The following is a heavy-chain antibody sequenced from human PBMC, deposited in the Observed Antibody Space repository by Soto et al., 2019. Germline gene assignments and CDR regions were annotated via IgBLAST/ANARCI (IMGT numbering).Heavy chain of an antibody. V-gene: IGHV4-59*01. CDR1: GGSIGHSF. D-gene: IGHD3-16*02. CDR3: ARDRYGMSLSGPEVVAF. CDR2: IYYSGYT. Sequence: ILPLNPPVGGGSIGHSFWNWIRQHPGPRLEWIGYIYYSGYTNYNPSLKNRVTISVDTSKNEFSLELTSVTAADTALYYCARDRYGMSLSGPEVVAFWGQGTRVTVS. J-gene: IGHJ4*02.